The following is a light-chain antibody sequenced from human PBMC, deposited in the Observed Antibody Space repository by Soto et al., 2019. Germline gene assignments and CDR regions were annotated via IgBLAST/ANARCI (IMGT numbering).Light chain of an antibody. CDR2: YDS. J-gene: IGLJ2*01. Sequence: SYELTQPPSVSGAPGKTARITCGGNNIGSKGVHWYQQKPGQAPVLVIYYDSDRPSGIPERFSGSNSGNTASLTISRVEAGDEAEYYCHVWDSSSDHPGVVFCGGTKVTVL. CDR3: HVWDSSSDHPGVV. V-gene: IGLV3-21*04. CDR1: NIGSKG.